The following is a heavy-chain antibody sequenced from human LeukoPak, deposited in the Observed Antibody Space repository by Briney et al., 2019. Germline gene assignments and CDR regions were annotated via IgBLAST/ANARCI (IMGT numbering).Heavy chain of an antibody. CDR1: GGSISSSTYY. Sequence: SETLSLTCTVSGGSISSSTYYWGWIRQPPGKGLEWIGSFYYSGGTYYNPSLKSRVTISVDTSKNQFSLKLSSVTAADTAVYYCARGLYYYASGSYNFDYWGQGTLVTVSS. J-gene: IGHJ4*02. V-gene: IGHV4-39*02. CDR2: FYYSGGT. D-gene: IGHD3-10*01. CDR3: ARGLYYYASGSYNFDY.